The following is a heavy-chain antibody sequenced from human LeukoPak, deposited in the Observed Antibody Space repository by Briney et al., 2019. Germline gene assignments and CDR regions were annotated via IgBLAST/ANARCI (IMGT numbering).Heavy chain of an antibody. D-gene: IGHD5-18*01. CDR1: GGSFSGYY. V-gene: IGHV4-34*01. CDR2: INHSGST. CDR3: ARGRRNRIQLWSYFDY. J-gene: IGHJ4*02. Sequence: SETLSLTCAVYGGSFSGYYWTWIRQPPGKGLEWIGEINHSGSTNYNPSLKSRVTISVDTSKNQFSLKLSSVTAADTAVYYCARGRRNRIQLWSYFDYWGQGTLVTVSS.